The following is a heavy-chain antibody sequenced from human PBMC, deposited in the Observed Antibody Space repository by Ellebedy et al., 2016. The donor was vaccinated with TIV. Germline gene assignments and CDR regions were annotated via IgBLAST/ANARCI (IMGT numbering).Heavy chain of an antibody. D-gene: IGHD4-17*01. CDR3: ATVPDYGDYYYYGMDV. Sequence: MPSETLSLTCTVSGGSISSSSYYWGWIRQPAGKGLEWIGRIYTSGSTNYNPSLKSRVTMSVDTSKNQFSLKLSSVTAADTAVYYCATVPDYGDYYYYGMDVWGQGTTVTVSS. V-gene: IGHV4-61*02. CDR1: GGSISSSSYY. J-gene: IGHJ6*02. CDR2: IYTSGST.